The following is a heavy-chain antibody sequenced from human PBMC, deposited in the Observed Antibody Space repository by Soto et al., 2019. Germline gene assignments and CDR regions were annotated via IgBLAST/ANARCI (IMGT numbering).Heavy chain of an antibody. CDR2: ISSSSRYI. CDR3: ATSVVKADSTRGFDY. J-gene: IGHJ4*02. V-gene: IGHV3-21*01. Sequence: EVQLVESGGGLVKHGGSLRLSCAASGLTLSTYNMNWVRQAPGKGLEWVSWISSSSRYIYYTDSVKGRFTISRDNAKNSLYLQMNSLRAEDTAVYYCATSVVKADSTRGFDYWGQGTLVTVSS. D-gene: IGHD2-15*01. CDR1: GLTLSTYN.